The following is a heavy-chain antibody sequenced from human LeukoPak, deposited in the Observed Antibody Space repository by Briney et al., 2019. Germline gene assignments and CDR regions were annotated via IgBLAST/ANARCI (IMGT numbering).Heavy chain of an antibody. D-gene: IGHD3-16*02. Sequence: PGGSLRLSCAASGFILSTYGMHWVRQAPGKGLEWVAFIRSDGSSEFYVDSVKGRFTISRDSSSNTLYLQMNSLRAEDTAVYYCAKAMITFGGVIVQLLDYWGQGTLVTVSS. V-gene: IGHV3-30*02. CDR2: IRSDGSSE. CDR1: GFILSTYG. CDR3: AKAMITFGGVIVQLLDY. J-gene: IGHJ4*02.